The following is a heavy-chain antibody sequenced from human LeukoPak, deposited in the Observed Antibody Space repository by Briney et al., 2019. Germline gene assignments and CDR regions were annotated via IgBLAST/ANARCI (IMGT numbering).Heavy chain of an antibody. CDR2: IGAAGDT. D-gene: IGHD2-21*02. CDR1: GFTFSSYD. J-gene: IGHJ4*02. Sequence: GGSLRLSCAASGFTFSSYDMHWVRQAKGKGLEWVSGIGAAGDTYYSGSVKGRFTISRQNAQNSLYLQMNSLRVGDTAVYYCARGLPGGFDYWGQGILVTVSS. CDR3: ARGLPGGFDY. V-gene: IGHV3-13*04.